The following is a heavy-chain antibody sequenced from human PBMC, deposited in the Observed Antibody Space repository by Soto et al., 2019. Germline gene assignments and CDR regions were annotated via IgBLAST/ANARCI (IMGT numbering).Heavy chain of an antibody. V-gene: IGHV4-59*01. Sequence: SETLSLTCTVSGGSISSYYWSWIRQPPGKGLEWIGYIYYSGSTNYNPSLKSRVTISVDTSKNQFSLRLSSVTAADTAVYYCASGGRRYSSGWDYYYYGMDVWGQGTTVTVSS. CDR1: GGSISSYY. CDR2: IYYSGST. D-gene: IGHD6-19*01. J-gene: IGHJ6*02. CDR3: ASGGRRYSSGWDYYYYGMDV.